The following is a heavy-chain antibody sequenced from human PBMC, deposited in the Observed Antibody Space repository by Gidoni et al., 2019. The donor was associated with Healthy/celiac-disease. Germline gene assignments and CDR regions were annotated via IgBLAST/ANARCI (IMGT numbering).Heavy chain of an antibody. J-gene: IGHJ4*02. V-gene: IGHV1-69*01. Sequence: PGQGLEWMGGIIPIFGTANYAQKFQGRVTITADESTSTAYMELSSLRSEDTAVYYCARDSSGPGGYWGQGTLVTVSS. CDR2: IIPIFGTA. CDR3: ARDSSGPGGY. D-gene: IGHD3-22*01.